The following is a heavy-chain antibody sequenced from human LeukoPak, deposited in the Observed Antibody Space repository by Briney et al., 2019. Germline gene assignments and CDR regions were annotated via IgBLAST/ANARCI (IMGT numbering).Heavy chain of an antibody. V-gene: IGHV3-74*01. CDR2: INIDGTVT. CDR3: ATKQWLAPPPDS. D-gene: IGHD6-19*01. CDR1: GFTFSKYW. J-gene: IGHJ4*02. Sequence: GGSLRLSCAASGFTFSKYWMHWVRQAPGKGLESVSRINIDGTVTTYADSVKGRFAVSRDNADNTMFLQMNSVRDEDTAVYYCATKQWLAPPPDSWGQGTPVTVSS.